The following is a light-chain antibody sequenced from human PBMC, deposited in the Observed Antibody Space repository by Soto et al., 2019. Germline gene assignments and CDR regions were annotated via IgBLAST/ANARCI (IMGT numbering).Light chain of an antibody. Sequence: EIVMTQSPATLSVSPGERATLSCRASQSVNSNLAWYQQKPGQAPRLLVYDVSNRATGTPARFSGGGSGTDFTLTVSNLGLDTFSVYFCQQSSDWPWSLAPGIEV. CDR3: QQSSDWPWS. V-gene: IGKV3-11*01. CDR1: QSVNSN. J-gene: IGKJ1*01. CDR2: DVS.